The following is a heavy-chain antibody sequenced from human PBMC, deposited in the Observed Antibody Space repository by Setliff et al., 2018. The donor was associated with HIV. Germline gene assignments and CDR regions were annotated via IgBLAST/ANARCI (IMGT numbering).Heavy chain of an antibody. CDR1: GGSITSYY. Sequence: ASETLSLTCAVYGGSITSYYWSWIRQTPGKRLEYIGYIYYNGGTNYNPSLKSRVTISVDTSKNQFSLKLSSVTAADTAVYYCTRDITAGFFLERASEYWGQGTLVTVSS. V-gene: IGHV4-59*01. D-gene: IGHD3-3*01. CDR3: TRDITAGFFLERASEY. CDR2: IYYNGGT. J-gene: IGHJ4*02.